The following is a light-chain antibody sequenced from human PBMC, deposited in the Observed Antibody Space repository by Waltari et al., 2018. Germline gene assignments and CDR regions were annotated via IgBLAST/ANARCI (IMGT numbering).Light chain of an antibody. CDR2: ETS. V-gene: IGKV3-20*01. J-gene: IGKJ1*01. CDR1: QSVRKY. Sequence: EIVLTQSPGTLSLSPGERATLSCRASQSVRKYLAWYQQKPGQAPRLLIYETSIRATGIPDRFSGSGFGTDFSLTISSLDHEDFAVYFCQKYDRLPATFGQGTRVEIK. CDR3: QKYDRLPAT.